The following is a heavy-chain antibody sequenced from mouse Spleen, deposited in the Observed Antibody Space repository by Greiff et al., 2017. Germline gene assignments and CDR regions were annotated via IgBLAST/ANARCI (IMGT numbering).Heavy chain of an antibody. V-gene: IGHV1-64*01. J-gene: IGHJ2*01. Sequence: QVQLQQPGAELVKPGASVKLSCKASGYTFTSYWMHWVKQRPGQGLEWIGMIHPNSGSTNYNEKFKSKATLTVDKSSSTAYMQLSSLTSEDSAVYYCARDGSSRYFDYWGQGTTLTVSS. CDR1: GYTFTSYW. CDR3: ARDGSSRYFDY. CDR2: IHPNSGST. D-gene: IGHD1-1*01.